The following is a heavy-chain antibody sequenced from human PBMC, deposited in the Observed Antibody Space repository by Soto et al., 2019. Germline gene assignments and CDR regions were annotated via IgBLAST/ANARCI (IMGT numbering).Heavy chain of an antibody. D-gene: IGHD2-2*01. CDR2: LGGNGFTT. J-gene: IGHJ6*03. CDR3: AKALRPSLNFFYYMDV. CDR1: GFTFGSYA. Sequence: EVQLLESGGGLVQPGGSLRLSCVVSGFTFGSYAMSWVRRAPEKGPEWVAILGGNGFTTYYADSVKGRFTISGDKSKSTLFLQMNSLRAEDTGVYYCAKALRPSLNFFYYMDVWGRGTSVTVSS. V-gene: IGHV3-23*01.